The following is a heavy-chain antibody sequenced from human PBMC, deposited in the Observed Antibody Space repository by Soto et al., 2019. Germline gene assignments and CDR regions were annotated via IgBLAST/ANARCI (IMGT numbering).Heavy chain of an antibody. Sequence: GASVKVSCKASGGTFSSYAISWVRQAPGQGLEWMGGIIPIFATANYAQKFQGRVTITADESTNTAYMELSSLRSDDTAVYYCAKTPPRTTATGYYFDYWGPGTPVTVYS. CDR2: IIPIFATA. CDR1: GGTFSSYA. V-gene: IGHV1-69*13. J-gene: IGHJ4*02. CDR3: AKTPPRTTATGYYFDY. D-gene: IGHD4-17*01.